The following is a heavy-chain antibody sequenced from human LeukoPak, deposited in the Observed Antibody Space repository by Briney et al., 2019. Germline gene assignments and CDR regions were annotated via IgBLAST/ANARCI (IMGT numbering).Heavy chain of an antibody. CDR1: GYTFTSYG. CDR2: ISAHNGNT. CDR3: ARDSRFIAAAAEYFQH. Sequence: ASVKVSCKASGYTFTSYGISWVRQAPGQGLEWMGWISAHNGNTNYAQKLQGRVTMTTDTSTSTAYMELRSLRSDDTAVYYCARDSRFIAAAAEYFQHWGQGTLVTVSS. D-gene: IGHD6-13*01. V-gene: IGHV1-18*01. J-gene: IGHJ1*01.